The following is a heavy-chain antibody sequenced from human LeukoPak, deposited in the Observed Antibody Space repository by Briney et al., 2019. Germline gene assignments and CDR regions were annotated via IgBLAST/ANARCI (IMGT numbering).Heavy chain of an antibody. Sequence: ASVKVSCKASGYTFTNYNIHWVRQASGHGLEWMGGMNPNSGNPDSTQKFQGKVTMTADTSINTAFMELSSLTSEDTAIYYCARRVADRFDYWGQGTLVTVS. CDR1: GYTFTNYN. J-gene: IGHJ4*02. CDR3: ARRVADRFDY. V-gene: IGHV1-8*01. CDR2: MNPNSGNP. D-gene: IGHD6-19*01.